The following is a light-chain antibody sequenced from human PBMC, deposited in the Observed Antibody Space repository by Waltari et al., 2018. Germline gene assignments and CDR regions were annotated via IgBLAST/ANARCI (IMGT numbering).Light chain of an antibody. Sequence: QSALTQPASVSGSPGQSLTISCTGPSSDVVSYNLVYWYHQHPGKAPKPMIYEVNKRPSGVSNRFSGSKSGNTASLTISGLQAEDEADYYCCSYAGSSTLLFGTGTKVTVL. J-gene: IGLJ1*01. CDR3: CSYAGSSTLL. V-gene: IGLV2-23*01. CDR2: EVN. CDR1: SSDVVSYNL.